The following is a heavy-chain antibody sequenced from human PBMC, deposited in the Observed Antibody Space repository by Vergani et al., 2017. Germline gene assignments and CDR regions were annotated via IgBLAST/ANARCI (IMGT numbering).Heavy chain of an antibody. J-gene: IGHJ4*02. Sequence: EVQLVESGGGLVKPGGSLRLSCAASGFTFSSYSMNWVRQAPGKGLEWVSSISSSSSYIYYADSVKGRFTFSRDNAKNSLYLQMNSLRAEDTAVYYCARDPYYDILTGYPSAFDYWGQGTLVTVSS. CDR3: ARDPYYDILTGYPSAFDY. D-gene: IGHD3-9*01. CDR2: ISSSSSYI. CDR1: GFTFSSYS. V-gene: IGHV3-21*01.